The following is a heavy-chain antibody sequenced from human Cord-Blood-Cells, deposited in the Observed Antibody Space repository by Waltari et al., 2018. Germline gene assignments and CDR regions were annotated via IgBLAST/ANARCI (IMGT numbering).Heavy chain of an antibody. Sequence: QVQLQESGPGLVKPSGTLSLTCAVSGGSISSSNWWSWVRQPPGKGLEWIGEIDHSGSTNYNPSLKSRLTISGDKSKNQFSLKLSSVTSADTAVYYCASYRRAGGRREQLVDYWGQGTLVTVSS. V-gene: IGHV4-4*02. CDR1: GGSISSSNW. D-gene: IGHD6-6*01. CDR3: ASYRRAGGRREQLVDY. CDR2: IDHSGST. J-gene: IGHJ4*02.